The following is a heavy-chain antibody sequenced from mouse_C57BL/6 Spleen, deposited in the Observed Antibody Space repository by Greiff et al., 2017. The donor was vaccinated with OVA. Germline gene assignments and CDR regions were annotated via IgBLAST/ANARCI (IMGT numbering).Heavy chain of an antibody. CDR1: GYAFTNYL. Sequence: VKLLESGAELVRPGTSVKVSCKASGYAFTNYLIEWVKQRPGQGLEWIGVINPGSGGTNYNEKFKGKATLTADKSSSTAYMQLSSLTSEDSAVYFCARNSNYVRAMDYWGQGTSVTVSS. J-gene: IGHJ4*01. D-gene: IGHD2-5*01. V-gene: IGHV1-54*01. CDR2: INPGSGGT. CDR3: ARNSNYVRAMDY.